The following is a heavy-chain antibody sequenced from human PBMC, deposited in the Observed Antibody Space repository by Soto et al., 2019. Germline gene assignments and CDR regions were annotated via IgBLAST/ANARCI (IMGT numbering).Heavy chain of an antibody. J-gene: IGHJ4*02. CDR1: GYSFTSYW. D-gene: IGHD1-26*01. Sequence: PGESLKISCKGFGYSFTSYWIGWVRQMPGKGLEWMGIIYPGDSDTRHSPSFQGQVTISADKSISTAYLQWSGLKASDTAIYYCARLSGGSYSWPDYWGQGTLVTVSS. CDR3: ARLSGGSYSWPDY. CDR2: IYPGDSDT. V-gene: IGHV5-51*01.